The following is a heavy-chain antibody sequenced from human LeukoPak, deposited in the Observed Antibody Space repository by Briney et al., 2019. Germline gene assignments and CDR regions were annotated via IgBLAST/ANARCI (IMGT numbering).Heavy chain of an antibody. CDR3: ARASLRFLEGDYYYYMDV. D-gene: IGHD3-3*01. CDR2: IIPIFGTA. J-gene: IGHJ6*03. CDR1: GGTFSSYA. Sequence: GASVKVSCKASGGTFSSYAISWVRQAPGQGLEWMRGIIPIFGTANYAQKFQGRVTITTDESTSTAYMELSSLRSEDTAVYYCARASLRFLEGDYYYYMDVWGKGTTVTVSS. V-gene: IGHV1-69*05.